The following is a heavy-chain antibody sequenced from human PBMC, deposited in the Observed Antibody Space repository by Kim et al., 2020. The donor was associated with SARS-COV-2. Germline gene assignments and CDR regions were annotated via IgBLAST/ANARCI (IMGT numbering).Heavy chain of an antibody. V-gene: IGHV4-4*02. CDR3: ARDRGGMAFDI. J-gene: IGHJ3*02. D-gene: IGHD3-10*01. Sequence: THNNPPLKSRRTISVDKPKNQFSLTLSSVTAADTAVYYCARDRGGMAFDIWGQGTMVTVSS. CDR2: T.